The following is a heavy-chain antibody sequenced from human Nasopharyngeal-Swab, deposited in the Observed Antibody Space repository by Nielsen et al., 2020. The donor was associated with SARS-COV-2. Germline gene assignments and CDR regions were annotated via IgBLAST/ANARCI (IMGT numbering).Heavy chain of an antibody. V-gene: IGHV3-7*01. D-gene: IGHD1-1*01. CDR3: TRDLDY. J-gene: IGHJ4*02. CDR2: IKPDGSEK. Sequence: WIRQPPGKGLEWVAHIKPDGSEKYYADPVKGRFTISRDNGKNVLYLQMDKLRTEDTAVYYCTRDLDYWGRGTLVTVSS.